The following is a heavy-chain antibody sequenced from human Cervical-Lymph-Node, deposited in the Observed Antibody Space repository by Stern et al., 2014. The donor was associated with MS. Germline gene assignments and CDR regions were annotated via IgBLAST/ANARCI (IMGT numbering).Heavy chain of an antibody. D-gene: IGHD2-2*01. CDR3: ARDSRPDIVVVPAAPGY. V-gene: IGHV1-46*03. J-gene: IGHJ4*02. CDR1: GYTFTSYY. CDR2: INPSGGST. Sequence: QDQLVQSGAEVKKPGASVKVSCKASGYTFTSYYMHWVRQAPGQGLEWMGIINPSGGSTSYAQKFQGRVTMTRDTSTSTVYMELSSLRSEDTAVYYCARDSRPDIVVVPAAPGYWGQGTLVTVSS.